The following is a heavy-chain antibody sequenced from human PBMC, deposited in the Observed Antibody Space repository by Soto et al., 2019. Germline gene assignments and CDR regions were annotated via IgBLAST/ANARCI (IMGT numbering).Heavy chain of an antibody. D-gene: IGHD5-12*01. CDR1: GGTFSSYA. CDR3: VRVVAIPGYPDN. CDR2: IVPIVDTS. Sequence: SVKVSCKTSGGTFSSYAISWVRQAPGQGLEWMGGIVPIVDTSTYAQKFQGRVTITADESTSTAYMELSSLRSDDTAIYYCVRVVAIPGYPDNWGQRTLVTGSS. V-gene: IGHV1-69*13. J-gene: IGHJ4*02.